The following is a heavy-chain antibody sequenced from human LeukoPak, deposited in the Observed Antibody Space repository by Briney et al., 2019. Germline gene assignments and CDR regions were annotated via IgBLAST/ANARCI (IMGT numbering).Heavy chain of an antibody. CDR3: TRGGEWLVRSGGYDWFDP. D-gene: IGHD6-19*01. V-gene: IGHV1-18*01. CDR2: ISGYNGKT. Sequence: GASVKVSCKASGYTFTSYGISWVRQAPGQGLEWMGWISGYNGKTKYAQKLQDRVTMTTDTSTTTAYMELRSLRSEDTAVYYCTRGGEWLVRSGGYDWFDPWGQGTLVTVSS. J-gene: IGHJ5*02. CDR1: GYTFTSYG.